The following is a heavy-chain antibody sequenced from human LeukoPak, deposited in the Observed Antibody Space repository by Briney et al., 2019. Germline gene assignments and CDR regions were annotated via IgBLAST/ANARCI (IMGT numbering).Heavy chain of an antibody. J-gene: IGHJ4*02. D-gene: IGHD2-21*02. CDR3: AKDASLGVVVTALDY. Sequence: GGSLRLSCAASGFTFDDYGMSWVRQAPGKGLEWVSAISGSGGSTYYADSVKGRFTISRDNSKNTLYLQMNSLRAEDTAVYYCAKDASLGVVVTALDYWGQGTLVTVSS. CDR1: GFTFDDYG. CDR2: ISGSGGST. V-gene: IGHV3-23*01.